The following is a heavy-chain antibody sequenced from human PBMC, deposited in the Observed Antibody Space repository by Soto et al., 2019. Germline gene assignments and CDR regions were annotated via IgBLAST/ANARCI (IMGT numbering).Heavy chain of an antibody. J-gene: IGHJ4*02. CDR2: INHSGST. CDR3: GRATNEGTTDD. CDR1: GGSFSGYY. D-gene: IGHD1-1*01. V-gene: IGHV4-34*01. Sequence: SETLSLTCAVYGGSFSGYYWSWIRQPPGKGLEWIGEINHSGSTNYNPSLKSRVTISVDTSKNQFSLKLSSVTAADTAVYYCGRATNEGTTDDWGQGTLVTVSS.